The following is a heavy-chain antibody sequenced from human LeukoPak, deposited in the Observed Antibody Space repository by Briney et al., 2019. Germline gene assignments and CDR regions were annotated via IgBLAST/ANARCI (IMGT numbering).Heavy chain of an antibody. Sequence: GASVKVSCKASGYTFTGYYMHWVRQAPGQGLEWMGWINPNSGGTNYAQKFQGWVTMTRDTSISTAYMELSRLRSDDTAVYYCARGYSSGWYGGNYFDYWGQGTLVTVSS. V-gene: IGHV1-2*04. CDR2: INPNSGGT. CDR3: ARGYSSGWYGGNYFDY. D-gene: IGHD6-19*01. J-gene: IGHJ4*02. CDR1: GYTFTGYY.